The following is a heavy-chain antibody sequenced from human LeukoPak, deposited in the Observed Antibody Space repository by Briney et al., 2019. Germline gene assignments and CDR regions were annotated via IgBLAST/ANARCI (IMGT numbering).Heavy chain of an antibody. CDR3: ARGPYSYDSSGAFDI. Sequence: TLSLTCTVSGDSISSGDYYWSWIRQPAGKGLEWIGRISSSGSTNYHPSLKSRVTISVDTSKNQFSLKLSSVTAADTAVYFCARGPYSYDSSGAFDIWGQGTMVTVSS. CDR1: GDSISSGDYY. CDR2: ISSSGST. V-gene: IGHV4-61*02. D-gene: IGHD3-22*01. J-gene: IGHJ3*02.